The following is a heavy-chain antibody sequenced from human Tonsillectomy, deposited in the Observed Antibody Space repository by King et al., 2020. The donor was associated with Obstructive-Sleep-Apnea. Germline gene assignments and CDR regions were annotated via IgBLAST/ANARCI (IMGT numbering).Heavy chain of an antibody. V-gene: IGHV4-59*01. J-gene: IGHJ6*02. CDR2: IYYSGST. CDR3: ARESYKTGWYSASYYYYGLDV. CDR1: GGSITNYY. D-gene: IGHD1-26*01. Sequence: VQLQESGPGLVKPSETLSLTCTVSGGSITNYYWSWIRQPPGKGLELLGYIYYSGSTNYNPSLKSRVTMSVDTSKNQFSLKLSSVTDADTAVYYCARESYKTGWYSASYYYYGLDVWGQGTTVTVSS.